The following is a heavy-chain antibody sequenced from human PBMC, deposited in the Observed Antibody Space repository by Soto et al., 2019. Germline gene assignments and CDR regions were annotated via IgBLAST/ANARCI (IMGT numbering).Heavy chain of an antibody. Sequence: SQTLSLTCAISGDSVSGNSAAWNWIRQSPSRGLEWLGRTYYRSRWYNDYAVSVKSRITVTPDTSKNQLSLHLNSVTPEDTAVYYCASEFPYYVSSQRHLDYRGQADMVAVSS. CDR2: TYYRSRWYN. V-gene: IGHV6-1*01. CDR3: ASEFPYYVSSQRHLDY. CDR1: GDSVSGNSAA. D-gene: IGHD3-16*01. J-gene: IGHJ4*02.